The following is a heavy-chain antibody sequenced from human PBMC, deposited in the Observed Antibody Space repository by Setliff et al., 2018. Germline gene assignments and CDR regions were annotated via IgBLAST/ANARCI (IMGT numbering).Heavy chain of an antibody. CDR1: GYTFTSHY. CDR2: INPGSGRT. CDR3: ARDVFPYHYEGAFDI. D-gene: IGHD3-22*01. J-gene: IGHJ3*02. Sequence: RASVKVSCKASGYTFTSHYMHWVRQAPGLGLEWMGTINPGSGRTSYAQKSQGRVTMTRDTSTSTVYMDMSSLRSEDTAVYYCARDVFPYHYEGAFDIWGQGTMVTV. V-gene: IGHV1-46*01.